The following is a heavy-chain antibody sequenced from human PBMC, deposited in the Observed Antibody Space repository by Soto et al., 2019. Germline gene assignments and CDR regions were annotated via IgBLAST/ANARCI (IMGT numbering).Heavy chain of an antibody. J-gene: IGHJ3*02. D-gene: IGHD3-3*01. CDR3: AKDVPDFWSGXPXXXXXXDI. Sequence: GGSLRLSCAASGFTFSSYAMSWVRQAPGKGLEWVSAISGSGGSTYYADSVKGRFTISRDNSKNTLYLQMNSLRAEDTAVYYCAKDVPDFWSGXPXXXXXXDIWGQGTMVTXXS. V-gene: IGHV3-23*01. CDR1: GFTFSSYA. CDR2: ISGSGGST.